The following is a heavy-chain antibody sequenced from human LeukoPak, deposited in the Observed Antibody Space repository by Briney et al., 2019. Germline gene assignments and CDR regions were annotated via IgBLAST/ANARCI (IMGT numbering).Heavy chain of an antibody. D-gene: IGHD4-17*01. CDR1: GASISSYY. J-gene: IGHJ6*04. CDR3: ARGSVTTYYFYGMDV. Sequence: SETLSLTCTVSGASISSYYWSWIRQPPGKGLEWIGYIYDSGSTNYNPSLKSRFTISVDTSNNQFSLKPSSVTAADTAVYYCARGSVTTYYFYGMDVWGKGTTVTVSS. CDR2: IYDSGST. V-gene: IGHV4-59*01.